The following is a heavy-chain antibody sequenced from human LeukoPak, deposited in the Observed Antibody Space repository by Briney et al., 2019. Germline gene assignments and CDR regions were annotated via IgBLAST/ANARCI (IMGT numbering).Heavy chain of an antibody. D-gene: IGHD1-7*01. J-gene: IGHJ4*02. Sequence: PGGSLRLSCAASGFTFSSYGMHWVRQAPGKGLEWVAVISYDGSNKYYADSVKGRFTISRDNSKNTLYLQMNSRRAEDTAVYYCAKGWLELTSGYFDYWGQGTLVTVSS. V-gene: IGHV3-30*18. CDR2: ISYDGSNK. CDR3: AKGWLELTSGYFDY. CDR1: GFTFSSYG.